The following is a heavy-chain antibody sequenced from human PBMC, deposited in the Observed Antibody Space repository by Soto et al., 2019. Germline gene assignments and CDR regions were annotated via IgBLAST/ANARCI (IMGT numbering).Heavy chain of an antibody. CDR3: ARASIGFQNWFDP. Sequence: PSETLSLTCAVYGGSFSGYYWSWIRQPPGKGLEWIGEINHSGSTNYNPSLKSRVTISVDTSKNQFSLKLSSVTAADTAVYYCARASIGFQNWFDPWGQGTLVTVSS. D-gene: IGHD6-6*01. CDR1: GGSFSGYY. CDR2: INHSGST. J-gene: IGHJ5*02. V-gene: IGHV4-34*01.